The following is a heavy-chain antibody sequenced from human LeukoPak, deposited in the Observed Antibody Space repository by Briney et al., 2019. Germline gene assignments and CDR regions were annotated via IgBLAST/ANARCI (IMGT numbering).Heavy chain of an antibody. Sequence: GRSLRLSCATSGFTFTSYAMNWVRQAPGKGLEWVAVISHDGSNRYYGDSVEGRFTISRDTSKNTLYLQMNSLRAEDTAVYYCAKGGDITATGSFLDYWGQGTLVTVSS. CDR1: GFTFTSYA. CDR2: ISHDGSNR. V-gene: IGHV3-30*18. D-gene: IGHD6-13*01. J-gene: IGHJ4*02. CDR3: AKGGDITATGSFLDY.